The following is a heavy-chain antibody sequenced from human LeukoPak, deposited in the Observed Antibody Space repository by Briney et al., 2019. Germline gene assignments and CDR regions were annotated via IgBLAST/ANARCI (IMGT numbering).Heavy chain of an antibody. CDR1: GGSITGYY. Sequence: ASETLSLTCTVSGGSITGYYWSWIRHPAGQGLEWIGHIYTTGSTYYNHFLKGRVTMAVDTSKNQFSLRLSSVTAADTAVYYCARDGFYDSSGYYYNWVFDYWGQGTLVTVSS. J-gene: IGHJ4*02. V-gene: IGHV4-4*07. CDR2: IYTTGST. CDR3: ARDGFYDSSGYYYNWVFDY. D-gene: IGHD3-22*01.